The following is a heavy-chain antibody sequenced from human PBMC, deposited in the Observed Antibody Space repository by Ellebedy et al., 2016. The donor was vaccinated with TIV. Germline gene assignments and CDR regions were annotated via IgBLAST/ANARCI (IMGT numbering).Heavy chain of an antibody. Sequence: PGGSLRLSCAASGFTFSSNVMSWVRQAPGKGLEWVSSITGSGAITYYSASVKGRFTISIDAAMNTLYLQMNSLRADDTAVYYCAKGGPVPGNVGYFDYWGLGTLVVVSS. J-gene: IGHJ4*02. V-gene: IGHV3-23*01. CDR1: GFTFSSNV. D-gene: IGHD6-19*01. CDR3: AKGGPVPGNVGYFDY. CDR2: ITGSGAIT.